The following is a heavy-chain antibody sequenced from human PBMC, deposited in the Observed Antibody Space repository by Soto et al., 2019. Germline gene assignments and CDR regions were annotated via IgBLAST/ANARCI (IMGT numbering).Heavy chain of an antibody. CDR2: IYYSGST. V-gene: IGHV4-30-4*01. J-gene: IGHJ4*02. Sequence: SETLSLTCNVSGGSISSGDYYWSWIRQPPGKGLEWIGYIYYSGSTYYNPSLKSRVTISVDTSKNQFSLKLSSVTAADTAVYYCAGLRPQPARQRGLDYWGQGTLVTVSS. D-gene: IGHD3-10*01. CDR1: GGSISSGDYY. CDR3: AGLRPQPARQRGLDY.